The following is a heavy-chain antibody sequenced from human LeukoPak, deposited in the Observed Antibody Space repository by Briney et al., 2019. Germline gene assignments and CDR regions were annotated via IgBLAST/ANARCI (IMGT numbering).Heavy chain of an antibody. D-gene: IGHD2-21*02. CDR2: ISQDGSAK. J-gene: IGHJ4*02. Sequence: PGGSLRLSCATSGFIFSNYWMSWVRQVPGKGLEWVASISQDGSAKTYLDSVKGRFTISRDNSKNTLYLQMNSLRAEDTAVYYCARVLYCGGDCYSVFPDYWGQGTLVTVSS. CDR3: ARVLYCGGDCYSVFPDY. CDR1: GFIFSNYW. V-gene: IGHV3-7*01.